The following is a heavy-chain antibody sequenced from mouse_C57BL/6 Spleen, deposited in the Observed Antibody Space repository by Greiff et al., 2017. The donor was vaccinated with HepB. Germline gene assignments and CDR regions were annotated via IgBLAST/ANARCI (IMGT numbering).Heavy chain of an antibody. Sequence: EVKLVESGGDLVKPGGSLKLSCAASGFTFSSYGMSWVRQTPDKRLEWVATISSGGSYTYYPDSVKGRFTISRDNAKNTLYLQMSSLKSEDTAMYYCARDNHAMDYWGQGTSVTVSS. J-gene: IGHJ4*01. V-gene: IGHV5-6*01. CDR1: GFTFSSYG. D-gene: IGHD6-1*01. CDR2: ISSGGSYT. CDR3: ARDNHAMDY.